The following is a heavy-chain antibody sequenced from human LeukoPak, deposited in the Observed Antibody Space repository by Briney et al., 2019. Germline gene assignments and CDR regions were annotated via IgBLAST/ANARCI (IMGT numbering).Heavy chain of an antibody. V-gene: IGHV3-43*01. CDR2: ISWDGGST. Sequence: GGSLRLSCAASGFTFDDYTMHWVRQAPGKGLEWVSLISWDGGSTYYADSVKGRFTISRDNSKNSLYLQMNSLRTEDTALYYCAKDIRNRDGSGSYWRPDAFDIWGQGTMVTVSS. CDR3: AKDIRNRDGSGSYWRPDAFDI. CDR1: GFTFDDYT. D-gene: IGHD3-10*01. J-gene: IGHJ3*02.